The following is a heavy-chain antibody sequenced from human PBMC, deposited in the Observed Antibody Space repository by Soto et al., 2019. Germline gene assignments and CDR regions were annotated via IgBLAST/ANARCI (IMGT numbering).Heavy chain of an antibody. D-gene: IGHD1-26*01. V-gene: IGHV1-3*01. CDR2: INADNGNT. Sequence: ASVKVSCKASGNTVPNYAIHWVRQAPGQRLEWMGWINADNGNTKNSPKFQGRVTITTDTSASTAYMELSSLRSEDTAVYYCARRYGGNLDYWGQGTLVTVSS. J-gene: IGHJ4*02. CDR3: ARRYGGNLDY. CDR1: GNTVPNYA.